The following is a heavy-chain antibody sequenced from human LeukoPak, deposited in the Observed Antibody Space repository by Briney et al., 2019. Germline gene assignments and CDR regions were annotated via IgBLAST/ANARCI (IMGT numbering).Heavy chain of an antibody. Sequence: QPGGSLRLSCAASGFTFSSYAMSWVRQAPGKGLEWVSDISRSGGDTYYADSVKGRFTISRDNSKNTLYLQMNTLRAEDTAIYYRAKNIIAAAGMMDYWGQGTLVTVSS. D-gene: IGHD6-13*01. V-gene: IGHV3-23*01. CDR1: GFTFSSYA. CDR3: AKNIIAAAGMMDY. J-gene: IGHJ4*02. CDR2: ISRSGGDT.